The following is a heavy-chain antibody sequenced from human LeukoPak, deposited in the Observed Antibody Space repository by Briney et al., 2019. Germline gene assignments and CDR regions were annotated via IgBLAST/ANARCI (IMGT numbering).Heavy chain of an antibody. CDR3: ARGPVRWYPRY. V-gene: IGHV4-34*01. CDR2: INDGGRT. Sequence: SETLSLTCAVHGGSFTGYNWNWIRQSPGKGLEWIGEINDGGRTSYNPSLKTRVTISLDTSKSQFSLKLSSVSAADTAVYYCARGPVRWYPRYWGQGTLVTVSS. CDR1: GGSFTGYN. J-gene: IGHJ4*02. D-gene: IGHD4-23*01.